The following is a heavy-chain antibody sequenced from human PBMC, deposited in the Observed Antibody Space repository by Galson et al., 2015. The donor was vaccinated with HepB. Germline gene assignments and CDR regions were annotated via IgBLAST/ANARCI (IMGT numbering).Heavy chain of an antibody. CDR1: GFTFSSYA. J-gene: IGHJ4*02. CDR3: ARDLTYGGNRNSDY. D-gene: IGHD4-23*01. Sequence: SLRLSCAASGFTFSSYAMHWVRQAPGKGLEWVAVISYDGSNKYYADSVKGRFTISRDNSKNTLYLQMNSLRAEDTAVYYCARDLTYGGNRNSDYWGQGTLVTVSS. V-gene: IGHV3-30-3*01. CDR2: ISYDGSNK.